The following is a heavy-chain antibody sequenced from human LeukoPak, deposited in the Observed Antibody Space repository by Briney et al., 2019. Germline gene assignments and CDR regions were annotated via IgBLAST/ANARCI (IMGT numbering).Heavy chain of an antibody. CDR2: ISWNSGSI. V-gene: IGHV3-9*03. Sequence: GGSLRLSCAASGFTFDDYAMHWVRQAPGKGLEWVSGISWNSGSIGYADSVKGRFTISRDNAKNSLYLQMNSLRAEDMALYYCAKDRGSSSKYFQHWGQGTXVXXXS. CDR3: AKDRGSSSKYFQH. CDR1: GFTFDDYA. J-gene: IGHJ1*01. D-gene: IGHD6-6*01.